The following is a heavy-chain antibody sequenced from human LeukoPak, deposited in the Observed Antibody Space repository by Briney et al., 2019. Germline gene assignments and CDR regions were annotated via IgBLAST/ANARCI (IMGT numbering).Heavy chain of an antibody. V-gene: IGHV4-59*08. J-gene: IGHJ4*02. D-gene: IGHD3-22*01. CDR1: GGSINSYY. Sequence: SETLSLTCTVSGGSINSYYWSWIRQPPGKGLEWIGYIYYSGSTNYNPSLKSRVTISVATSKNQFSLKLTSVTAADTAVYYCAWHYYDSGGPLFDYWGQGTLVTVSS. CDR2: IYYSGST. CDR3: AWHYYDSGGPLFDY.